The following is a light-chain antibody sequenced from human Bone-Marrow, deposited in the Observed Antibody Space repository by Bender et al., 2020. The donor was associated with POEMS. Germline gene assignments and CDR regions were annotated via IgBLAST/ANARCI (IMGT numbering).Light chain of an antibody. V-gene: IGLV2-14*01. CDR3: SSYTSSSNLPYV. CDR1: NTDVGGYNS. CDR2: DVS. Sequence: QSALTQPASVSGSPGQSITISCTGTNTDVGGYNSVSWYQQSPGKAPKLLIYDVSNRPSGVSNRFSGSKSGKTASLNISGLQAEDEAHYYCSSYTSSSNLPYVFGTGTRVTVL. J-gene: IGLJ1*01.